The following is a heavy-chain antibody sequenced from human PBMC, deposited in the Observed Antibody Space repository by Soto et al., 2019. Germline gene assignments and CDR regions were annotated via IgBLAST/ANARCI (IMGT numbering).Heavy chain of an antibody. CDR1: GGTFSSYA. J-gene: IGHJ4*02. CDR2: IVPLFGTA. Sequence: QVQLVQSGAEVKKAGSSVKVSCKASGGTFSSYAITWVRQAPGQGLEWMGTIVPLFGTANYAQKLQGRVTITADESTSTAYMELSSLRSEDTAVYYCARRPDCISNSCYDYWGQGTVVTVSS. D-gene: IGHD2-2*01. V-gene: IGHV1-69*15. CDR3: ARRPDCISNSCYDY.